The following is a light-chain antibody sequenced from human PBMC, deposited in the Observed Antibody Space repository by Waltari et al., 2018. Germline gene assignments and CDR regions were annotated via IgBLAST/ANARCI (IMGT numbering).Light chain of an antibody. CDR3: QVWDTNTDWV. J-gene: IGLJ3*02. CDR2: DDS. V-gene: IGLV3-21*03. Sequence: SYVLTQPPSVSVAPGKTAKITCGGNNIGSKTVHWYQQKPGQAPILVLFDDSDRPSGIPGRFSGSNSGNTATLSISGVGAGDEADYYCQVWDTNTDWVFGGGTRLSVL. CDR1: NIGSKT.